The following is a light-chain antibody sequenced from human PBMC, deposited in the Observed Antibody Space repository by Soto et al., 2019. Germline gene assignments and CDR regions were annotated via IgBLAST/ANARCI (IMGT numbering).Light chain of an antibody. CDR3: SSYTNSNTRV. V-gene: IGLV2-14*01. CDR2: EVS. Sequence: SVLTQPASVSGSPGQSITISCTGTNSDVGDYNYVSWYQQHPGKAPKLIIYEVSNRPSGISDRFSASKSGNTASLTISGLQAEDEADYYCSSYTNSNTRVFGTGTKATVL. J-gene: IGLJ1*01. CDR1: NSDVGDYNY.